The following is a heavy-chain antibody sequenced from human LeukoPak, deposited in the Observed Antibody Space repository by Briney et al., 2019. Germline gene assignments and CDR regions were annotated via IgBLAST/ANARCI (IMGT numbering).Heavy chain of an antibody. CDR2: INHSGST. CDR3: ARGRSPIVVVPAATGHYYYGMDV. CDR1: GGSFSGYY. V-gene: IGHV4-34*01. Sequence: SETLSLTCAVYGGSFSGYYWSWIRQPPGEGLEWIGEINHSGSTNYNPSLKSRVTISVDTSKNQFSLKLSSVTAADTAVYYCARGRSPIVVVPAATGHYYYGMDVWGQGTTVTVSS. J-gene: IGHJ6*02. D-gene: IGHD2-2*01.